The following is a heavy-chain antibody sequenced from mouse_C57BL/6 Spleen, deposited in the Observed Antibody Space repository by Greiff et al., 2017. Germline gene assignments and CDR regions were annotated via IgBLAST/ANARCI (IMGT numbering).Heavy chain of an antibody. D-gene: IGHD2-1*01. CDR3: ARSCGNFLYYFDY. Sequence: QVQLQQPGTELVKPGASVKLSCKASGYTFTSYWMHWVKQRPGQGLEWIGNINPSNGGTNYNEKFKSKATLTVDKSSSTAYMQLSSLTSDDSAVYYCARSCGNFLYYFDYWGQGTTLTVSS. V-gene: IGHV1-53*01. CDR2: INPSNGGT. J-gene: IGHJ2*01. CDR1: GYTFTSYW.